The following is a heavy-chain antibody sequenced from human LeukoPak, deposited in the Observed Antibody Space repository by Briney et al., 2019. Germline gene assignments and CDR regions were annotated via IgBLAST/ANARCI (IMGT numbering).Heavy chain of an antibody. Sequence: SKTLSLTCAVYGGSFSGYYWSWIRQPAGKGLEWIGRIYTSGSTNYNPSLKSRVTISVDTSKNQFSLKLSSVTAADTAVYYCAREGIAAAVMSWGQGTLVTVSS. CDR3: AREGIAAAVMS. CDR2: IYTSGST. CDR1: GGSFSGYY. D-gene: IGHD6-13*01. V-gene: IGHV4-4*07. J-gene: IGHJ4*02.